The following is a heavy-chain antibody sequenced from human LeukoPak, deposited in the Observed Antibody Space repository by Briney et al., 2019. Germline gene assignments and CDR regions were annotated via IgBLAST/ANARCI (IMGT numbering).Heavy chain of an antibody. CDR2: IHYSGST. V-gene: IGHV4-59*12. CDR3: AWELSHSGFVIGY. Sequence: PSETQSLTCSFSGRSNRRSYYIWIRQPPGKGLEWIGYIHYSGSTNYNPSLKSRVTISVDTSKNQFSLILSSVTAADTAVYYCAWELSHSGFVIGYSGRGTLVTVSS. CDR1: GRSNRRSY. J-gene: IGHJ4*02. D-gene: IGHD3-10*01.